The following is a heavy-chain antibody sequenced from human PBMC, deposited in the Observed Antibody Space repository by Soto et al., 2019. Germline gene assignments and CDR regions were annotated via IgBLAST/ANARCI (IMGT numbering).Heavy chain of an antibody. J-gene: IGHJ6*03. CDR3: ARESGGATATLDYYYFYMDV. CDR1: GDSFNDYY. Sequence: QVPLVQSGAEVRKPGASVTVSCRSSGDSFNDYYIHWVRQAPGQGVEWMGWINPNGGVTKYAQKFQGWVSRTRDTSIRTVYMQLSRLRSDDTAVYYCARESGGATATLDYYYFYMDVWGTGTTVTVSS. CDR2: INPNGGVT. V-gene: IGHV1-2*04. D-gene: IGHD5-12*01.